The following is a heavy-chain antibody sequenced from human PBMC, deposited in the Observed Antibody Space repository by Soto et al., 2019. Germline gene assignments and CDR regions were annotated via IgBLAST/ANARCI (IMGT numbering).Heavy chain of an antibody. Sequence: ASVKVSCKASGYTFTSYYMHWVRQAPGQGLEWMGIINLSGGSTSYAQKFQGRVTMTRDTSTSTVYMELSSLRSEDTAVYYCARDPQLDYYGSGSRLYYYYYGMDVWGQGTTVTVSS. CDR3: ARDPQLDYYGSGSRLYYYYYGMDV. CDR2: INLSGGST. V-gene: IGHV1-46*01. J-gene: IGHJ6*02. CDR1: GYTFTSYY. D-gene: IGHD3-10*01.